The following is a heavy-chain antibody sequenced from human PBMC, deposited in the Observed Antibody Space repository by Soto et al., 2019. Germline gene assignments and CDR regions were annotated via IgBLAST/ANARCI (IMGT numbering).Heavy chain of an antibody. D-gene: IGHD3-9*01. J-gene: IGHJ3*02. CDR3: ARALILTGYYIHDAFDI. CDR2: IDYYGST. V-gene: IGHV4-59*01. CDR1: GGSISGYY. Sequence: PSETLSLTCTVSGGSISGYYWSWIRQPPGKRLEWIGYIDYYGSTNYNPSLKSRVTISVDTSKKQFSLNLGSVTAADTAIYYCARALILTGYYIHDAFDIWGQGTMVTVSS.